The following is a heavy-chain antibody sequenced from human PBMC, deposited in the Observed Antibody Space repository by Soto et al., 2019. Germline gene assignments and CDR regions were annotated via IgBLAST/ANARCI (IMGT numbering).Heavy chain of an antibody. CDR3: ARSTVYYYYYYYMDV. Sequence: QVQLQQWGAGLLKPSETLSLTCAVYGGSFSGYYWSWIRQPPGKGLEWIGEINHSGSTNYNPSLKSRVTISGDTSKNQFSLKLSSVTAADTAVYYCARSTVYYYYYYYMDVWGKGTTVTVSS. J-gene: IGHJ6*03. CDR2: INHSGST. CDR1: GGSFSGYY. V-gene: IGHV4-34*01. D-gene: IGHD4-17*01.